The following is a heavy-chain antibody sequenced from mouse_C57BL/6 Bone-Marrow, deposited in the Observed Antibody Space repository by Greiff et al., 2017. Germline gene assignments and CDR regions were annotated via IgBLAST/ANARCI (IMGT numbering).Heavy chain of an antibody. D-gene: IGHD2-5*01. CDR2: ISSGSSTI. V-gene: IGHV5-17*01. CDR1: GFTFSDYG. J-gene: IGHJ4*01. CDR3: ARRYSNYAMDY. Sequence: EVQRVESGGGLVKPGGSLKLSCAASGFTFSDYGMHWVRQAPETGLEWVAYISSGSSTIYYADTVKGRFTISRDNAKNTLFLQMTSLRSEDTAMYYCARRYSNYAMDYWGQGTSVTVSS.